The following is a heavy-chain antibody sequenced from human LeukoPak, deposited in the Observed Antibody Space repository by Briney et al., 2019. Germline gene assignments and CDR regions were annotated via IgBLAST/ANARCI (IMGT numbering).Heavy chain of an antibody. CDR3: ARDGTPIYSSGWVYMDV. J-gene: IGHJ6*04. Sequence: GGSLRLSCAASGFTFSNYAMNWVREAPGKGLGWVSTIIGNGGSTYDADSVEGRFAISRDNSKNTLDLQMNSLRAEDTAGYYCARDGTPIYSSGWVYMDVWGKGTTVTISS. CDR1: GFTFSNYA. D-gene: IGHD6-25*01. V-gene: IGHV3-23*01. CDR2: IIGNGGST.